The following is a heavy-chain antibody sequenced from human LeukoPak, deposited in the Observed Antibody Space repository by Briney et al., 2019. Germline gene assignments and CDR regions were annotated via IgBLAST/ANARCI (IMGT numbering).Heavy chain of an antibody. J-gene: IGHJ4*02. CDR2: ISYDGSNK. CDR1: GLPFGSEA. D-gene: IGHD5-18*01. V-gene: IGHV3-30*18. CDR3: AKDRGTAMPSYYFDY. Sequence: GGSLRLSCTVSGLPFGSEAMSWVRQAPGKGLEWVAVISYDGSNKYYADSVKGRFTISRDNSKNTLYLQMNSLRAEDTAVYYCAKDRGTAMPSYYFDYWGQGTLVTVSS.